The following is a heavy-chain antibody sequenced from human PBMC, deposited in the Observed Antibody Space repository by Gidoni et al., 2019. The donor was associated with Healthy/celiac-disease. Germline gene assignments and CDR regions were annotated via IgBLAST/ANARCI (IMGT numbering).Heavy chain of an antibody. J-gene: IGHJ6*02. CDR2: ISGSGGST. V-gene: IGHV3-23*04. Sequence: EVQLVESGGGLVQPGGSLRLSCAASGFTFSSSAMSWVRQAPGKGLEWVSAISGSGGSTYYADSVKGRFTISRDNSKNTLYLQMNSLRAEDTAVYYCAKTGEAYYDFWSGYLPWYYYYGMDVWGQGTTVTVSS. D-gene: IGHD3-3*01. CDR1: GFTFSSSA. CDR3: AKTGEAYYDFWSGYLPWYYYYGMDV.